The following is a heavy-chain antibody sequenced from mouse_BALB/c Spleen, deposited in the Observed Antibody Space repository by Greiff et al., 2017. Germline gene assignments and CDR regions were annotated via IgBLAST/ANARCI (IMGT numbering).Heavy chain of an antibody. CDR3: VRPGIYYDYDDPSFAY. J-gene: IGHJ3*01. CDR2: IRSKSNNYAT. CDR1: GFTFNTYA. V-gene: IGHV10-1*02. D-gene: IGHD2-4*01. Sequence: DVKLVESGGGLVQPKGSLKLSCAASGFTFNTYAMNWVRQAPGKGLEWVARIRSKSNNYATYYADSVKDRFTISRDDSQSMLYLQMNNLKTEDTAMYYCVRPGIYYDYDDPSFAYWGQGTLVTVSA.